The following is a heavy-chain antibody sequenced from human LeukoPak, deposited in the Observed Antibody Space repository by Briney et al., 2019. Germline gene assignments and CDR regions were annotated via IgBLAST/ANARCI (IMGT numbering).Heavy chain of an antibody. D-gene: IGHD3-10*01. Sequence: PSETLSLTCTVSGGSISSYYWSWIRQPAGKGLEWIGRIYTSGSTNYNPSLKSRVTMSVDTSRNQFSLKLSSVTAADTAVYYCARGGTMVRGVIILFGKGYFDYWGQGTLVTVSS. CDR1: GGSISSYY. V-gene: IGHV4-4*07. CDR3: ARGGTMVRGVIILFGKGYFDY. CDR2: IYTSGST. J-gene: IGHJ4*02.